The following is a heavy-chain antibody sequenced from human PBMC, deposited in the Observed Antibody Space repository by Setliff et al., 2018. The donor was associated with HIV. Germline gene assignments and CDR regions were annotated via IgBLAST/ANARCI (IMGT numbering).Heavy chain of an antibody. D-gene: IGHD2-15*01. J-gene: IGHJ5*02. CDR3: AREKGFGGATGWFDP. CDR2: VYSSGNT. V-gene: IGHV4-4*07. Sequence: SETLSLTCTVSGGSIINYYWNWIRQPAGKGLEWIGRVYSSGNTNYNPSLKSRVTLSVDTSKNQFSLRLTSVTAADTAIYYCAREKGFGGATGWFDPWGQGTLVTVSS. CDR1: GGSIINYY.